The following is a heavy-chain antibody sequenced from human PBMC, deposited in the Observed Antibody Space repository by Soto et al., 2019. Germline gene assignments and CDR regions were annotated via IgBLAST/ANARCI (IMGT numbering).Heavy chain of an antibody. J-gene: IGHJ4*02. CDR3: ASTACGGDCHYFDY. D-gene: IGHD2-21*01. Sequence: GGSLRLSCAASGFTSSDYYMSWIRQAPGKGLEWVSYISSSGSTIYYADSVKGRFTISRDNAKNSLYLQMNSLRAEDTAVYYCASTACGGDCHYFDYWGQGTLVTVSS. CDR1: GFTSSDYY. V-gene: IGHV3-11*01. CDR2: ISSSGSTI.